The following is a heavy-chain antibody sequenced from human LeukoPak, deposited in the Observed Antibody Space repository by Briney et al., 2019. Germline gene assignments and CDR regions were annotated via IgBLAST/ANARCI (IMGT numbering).Heavy chain of an antibody. CDR3: TKFSLRGTYSFDH. J-gene: IGHJ4*02. CDR2: ISGSGGST. D-gene: IGHD1-26*01. V-gene: IGHV3-23*01. Sequence: GSLRLSCAASGFTFSSYAMSWVRQAPGKGLEWVSAISGSGGSTYYADSVKGRFTISRDNSKNTLYLQMNSLRAEDTAVYYCTKFSLRGTYSFDHWGQGTLVTVSS. CDR1: GFTFSSYA.